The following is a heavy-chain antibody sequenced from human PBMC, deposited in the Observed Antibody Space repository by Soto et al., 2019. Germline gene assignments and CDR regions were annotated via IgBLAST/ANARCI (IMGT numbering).Heavy chain of an antibody. D-gene: IGHD7-27*01. V-gene: IGHV3-53*01. J-gene: IGHJ3*02. CDR1: GFTVSSNY. CDR2: IYSGGST. Sequence: GGFLRLSCAASGFTVSSNYMSWVRHAPGKGLEWVSVIYSGGSTYCADSVKGRFTISRDNSKNTLYLQMNSLRAEYTAVYYCARDRTGSWAAFDIWGQGTMVTVSS. CDR3: ARDRTGSWAAFDI.